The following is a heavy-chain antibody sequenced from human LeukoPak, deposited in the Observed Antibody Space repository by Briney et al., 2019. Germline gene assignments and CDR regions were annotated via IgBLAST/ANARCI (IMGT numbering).Heavy chain of an antibody. CDR3: ARAPYYGSGSYYPI. J-gene: IGHJ3*02. D-gene: IGHD3-10*01. V-gene: IGHV4-38-2*02. Sequence: SETLSLTCTVSGYSISSGYYWGWIRQPPGKGLEWIGSIYHSGSTYYNPSLKSRVTISVDTSKNQFSLKLSSVTAADTAVYYCARAPYYGSGSYYPIWGQGTMVTVSS. CDR2: IYHSGST. CDR1: GYSISSGYY.